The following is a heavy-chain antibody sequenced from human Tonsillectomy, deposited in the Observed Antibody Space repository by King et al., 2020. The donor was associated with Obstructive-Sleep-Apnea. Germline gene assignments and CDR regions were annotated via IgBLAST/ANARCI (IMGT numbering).Heavy chain of an antibody. D-gene: IGHD4-17*01. Sequence: VQLVESGGGLVQPGGSLRLSCAASGFTVSSNYMSWVRQAPGKGLEWGSVIYSGGSTYYADSVKGRFTISRKNSKNTLYLQMNSLRAVDTAVYYCARWDYGDYVKGYYYYYGMDVWGQGTTVTVSS. CDR1: GFTVSSNY. J-gene: IGHJ6*02. CDR2: IYSGGST. V-gene: IGHV3-53*04. CDR3: ARWDYGDYVKGYYYYYGMDV.